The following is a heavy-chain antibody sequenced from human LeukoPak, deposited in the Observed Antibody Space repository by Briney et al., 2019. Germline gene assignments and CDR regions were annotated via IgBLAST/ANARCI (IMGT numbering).Heavy chain of an antibody. V-gene: IGHV3-23*01. CDR2: ISGSGGST. Sequence: GGSLRLSCAASGFTFSSYAMSWVRQAPGKGLEWVSAISGSGGSTYYANSVKGRFTISRDNARNSLYLQMNSLRAEDTAVYYCARGHTNYGYTFDIWGRGTMVTVSS. J-gene: IGHJ3*02. CDR1: GFTFSSYA. D-gene: IGHD4-11*01. CDR3: ARGHTNYGYTFDI.